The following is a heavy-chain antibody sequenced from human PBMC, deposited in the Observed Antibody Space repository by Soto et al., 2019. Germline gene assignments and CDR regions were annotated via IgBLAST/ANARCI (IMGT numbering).Heavy chain of an antibody. CDR2: IYHSGST. Sequence: QVQLQESGPGLVKPSGTLSLTCAVSGGSISSSNWWSWVRQPPGKGLEWIGEIYHSGSTNYNPSLKSRVTISVDKSKNQFSLKLSSVTAADTAVYYCARVIHYDFWSGPNEGGWFDPWGQGTLVTVSS. CDR1: GGSISSSNW. CDR3: ARVIHYDFWSGPNEGGWFDP. J-gene: IGHJ5*02. D-gene: IGHD3-3*01. V-gene: IGHV4-4*02.